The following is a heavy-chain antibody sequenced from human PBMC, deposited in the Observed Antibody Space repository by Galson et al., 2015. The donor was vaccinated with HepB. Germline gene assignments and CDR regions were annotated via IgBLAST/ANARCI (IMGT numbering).Heavy chain of an antibody. CDR3: ARQMVRGVIFDY. Sequence: SLRLSCAASGFTFSSYSMHWVRQAPGKGLEWVTVISYNRSNKYYADSVKGRFTISRDNSKNTLYLQMNSLRAEDTAVYYCARQMVRGVIFDYWGQGTLVTVSS. CDR1: GFTFSSYS. V-gene: IGHV3-30*03. CDR2: ISYNRSNK. D-gene: IGHD3-10*01. J-gene: IGHJ4*02.